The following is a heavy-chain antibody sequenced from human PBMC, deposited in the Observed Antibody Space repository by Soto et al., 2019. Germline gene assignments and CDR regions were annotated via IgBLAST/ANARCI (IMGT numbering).Heavy chain of an antibody. V-gene: IGHV3-21*01. Sequence: GGSLRLSCAASGFTFSNFKMTWVRQAPGKGPEWVSSIGGSDNDIDYADSVKGRFTTSRDNADNSLYLQMGSLRAEDTAVYYCARVVSGIRGVSRYNWFDPWGQGTRVTVSS. CDR3: ARVVSGIRGVSRYNWFDP. J-gene: IGHJ5*02. CDR2: IGGSDNDI. D-gene: IGHD3-10*01. CDR1: GFTFSNFK.